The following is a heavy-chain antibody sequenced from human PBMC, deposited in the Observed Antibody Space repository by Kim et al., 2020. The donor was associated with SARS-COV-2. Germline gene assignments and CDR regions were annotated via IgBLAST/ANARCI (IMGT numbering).Heavy chain of an antibody. CDR3: ARVRAVAGAYYFDY. V-gene: IGHV4-59*01. J-gene: IGHJ4*02. Sequence: KPPPKRRVTISVDTSKNQFSLKLSSVTAADTAVYYCARVRAVAGAYYFDYWGQGTLVTVSS. D-gene: IGHD6-19*01.